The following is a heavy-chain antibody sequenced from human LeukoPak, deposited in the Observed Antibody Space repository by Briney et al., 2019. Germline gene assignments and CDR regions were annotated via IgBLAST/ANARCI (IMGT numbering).Heavy chain of an antibody. CDR3: AKYGPARLVIMTSTGPGGAFDI. J-gene: IGHJ3*02. D-gene: IGHD3-9*01. CDR1: GFTFSRFR. V-gene: IGHV3-74*01. CDR2: LSIDGSRT. Sequence: GGSLRLSCAASGFTFSRFRMYWVRQTPGKGLVWVSRLSIDGSRTNYADSVKGRFTISRDNDKNTLYLQMNSLRAEDTAVYYCAKYGPARLVIMTSTGPGGAFDIWGQGTMVTVSS.